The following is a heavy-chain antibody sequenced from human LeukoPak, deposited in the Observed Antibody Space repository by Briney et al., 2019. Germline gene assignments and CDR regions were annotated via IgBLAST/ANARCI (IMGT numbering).Heavy chain of an antibody. V-gene: IGHV3-30-3*01. J-gene: IGHJ3*02. Sequence: PGGSLRLSCAASGFTFSSYAMHWVRQAPGKGLEWVAVISYDGSNKYYADSVKGRFTISRDNSKNTLYLQMNSLRAEDTAVYYCARDSLPDTVTTGFAFDIWGQGTMVTVSS. CDR2: ISYDGSNK. CDR1: GFTFSSYA. D-gene: IGHD4-17*01. CDR3: ARDSLPDTVTTGFAFDI.